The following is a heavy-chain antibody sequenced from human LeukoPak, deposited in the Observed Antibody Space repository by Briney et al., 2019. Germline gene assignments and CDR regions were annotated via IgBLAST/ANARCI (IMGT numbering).Heavy chain of an antibody. V-gene: IGHV4-34*01. CDR1: GGSFSGYY. Sequence: SETLSLTCAVYGGSFSGYYWSWIRQPPGKGLEWIGEINHSGSTNYNPSLKSRVTISVDTSKNQFSLKLSSVTAADTAVYYCARLSDPQGGYSGYDPRYNWFDPWGQGTLVTVSS. CDR3: ARLSDPQGGYSGYDPRYNWFDP. D-gene: IGHD5-12*01. J-gene: IGHJ5*02. CDR2: INHSGST.